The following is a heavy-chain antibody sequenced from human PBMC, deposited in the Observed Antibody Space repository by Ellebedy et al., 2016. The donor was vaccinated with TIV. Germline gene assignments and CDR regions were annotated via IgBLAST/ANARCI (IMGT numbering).Heavy chain of an antibody. CDR2: ISYDGRNT. CDR3: AKGGPSSSFDRYSLDN. Sequence: GESLKISCAASGFSFSDYAMHWVRQAPGKGLEWLGIISYDGRNTDYADSVKGRLTISRDNSNNTLYLQMDSLRTEDTARYYCAKGGPSSSFDRYSLDNWGQGTLVTVSS. J-gene: IGHJ4*02. D-gene: IGHD6-6*01. CDR1: GFSFSDYA. V-gene: IGHV3-30*18.